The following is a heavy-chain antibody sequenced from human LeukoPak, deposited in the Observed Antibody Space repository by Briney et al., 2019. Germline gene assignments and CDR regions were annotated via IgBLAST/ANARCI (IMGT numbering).Heavy chain of an antibody. CDR2: TYYRSKWYN. Sequence: SQTLSLTCAISGDSVSSNSAAWNWIRQSPSRGLEWLGRTYYRSKWYNDYAVSVKSRITINPDTSKNQFSLQLSSVTPEDTAVYYCARDSPESDTAMDISYYYYYYGMDVWGQGTTVTVSS. J-gene: IGHJ6*02. CDR1: GDSVSSNSAA. D-gene: IGHD5-18*01. CDR3: ARDSPESDTAMDISYYYYYYGMDV. V-gene: IGHV6-1*01.